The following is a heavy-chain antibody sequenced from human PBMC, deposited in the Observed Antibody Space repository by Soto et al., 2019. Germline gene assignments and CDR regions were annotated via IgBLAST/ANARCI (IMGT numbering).Heavy chain of an antibody. CDR3: ARSGLPFDY. Sequence: EVQLVESGGGLVQPGGSLRLSCAASGFTFSSYAMHWVRQAPGKGLEYVSGISRNGGSTYYANSVKGRFTISRDNSKSTLYLQVGRGGGGGGAVYYCARSGLPFDYWGQGTLVTVSS. V-gene: IGHV3-64*01. D-gene: IGHD2-21*02. J-gene: IGHJ4*02. CDR1: GFTFSSYA. CDR2: ISRNGGST.